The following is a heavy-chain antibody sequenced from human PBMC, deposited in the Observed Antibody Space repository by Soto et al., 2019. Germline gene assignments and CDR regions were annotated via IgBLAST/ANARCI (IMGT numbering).Heavy chain of an antibody. CDR1: GFSLSTRGVG. Sequence: QITLKESGPTLVKPTQTLTLTCTFSGFSLSTRGVGVGWFRQPPGRALEWLALIYWDDDKRYSPSLQNRLTITRDTSKTQVVLPMTNMDPVDTATYYCAHRPYGYKYYFDYWGQGTLVTVSS. J-gene: IGHJ4*02. V-gene: IGHV2-5*02. CDR2: IYWDDDK. CDR3: AHRPYGYKYYFDY. D-gene: IGHD5-18*01.